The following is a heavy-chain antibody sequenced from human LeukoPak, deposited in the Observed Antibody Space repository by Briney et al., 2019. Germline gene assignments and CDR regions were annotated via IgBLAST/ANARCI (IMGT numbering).Heavy chain of an antibody. Sequence: ASVKVSCKASGGTFISYAISWVRQAPGQGLEWMGRIIPIFGTANYAQKFQGRVTITTDESTSTAYMELSSLRSEDTAVYYCARVTGYYGGYFDYWGQGTLVTVSS. CDR1: GGTFISYA. CDR3: ARVTGYYGGYFDY. J-gene: IGHJ4*02. V-gene: IGHV1-69*05. CDR2: IIPIFGTA. D-gene: IGHD3-10*01.